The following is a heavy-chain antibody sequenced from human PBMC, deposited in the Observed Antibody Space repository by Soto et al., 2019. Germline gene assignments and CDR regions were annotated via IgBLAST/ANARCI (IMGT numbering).Heavy chain of an antibody. Sequence: EEQLLESGGGLAQPGGSLRLSCAGSGFTFSSYAMSWVRQAPGKGLEWVSAISGSGGNTYNADSVKGRFTISRDNSKNTLFLQMNCLRAEDTAVYYCAKENQIAARPVDHWGQGTLVTVSS. CDR1: GFTFSSYA. J-gene: IGHJ4*02. D-gene: IGHD6-6*01. CDR2: ISGSGGNT. V-gene: IGHV3-23*01. CDR3: AKENQIAARPVDH.